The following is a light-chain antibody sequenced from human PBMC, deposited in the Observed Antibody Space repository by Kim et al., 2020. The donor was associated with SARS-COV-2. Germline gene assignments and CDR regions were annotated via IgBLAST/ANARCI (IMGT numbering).Light chain of an antibody. CDR3: QQHNSGPRT. CDR2: DAS. Sequence: EIELTQSPATLSSSPGERATITCRASQSINNYLAWYQQKPGQAPKLLISDASTRQSGVPSRFSGSGSGTDFTLTISSLEPEDFAIYYCQQHNSGPRTFGGGTKVDIK. CDR1: QSINNY. V-gene: IGKV3-11*01. J-gene: IGKJ4*02.